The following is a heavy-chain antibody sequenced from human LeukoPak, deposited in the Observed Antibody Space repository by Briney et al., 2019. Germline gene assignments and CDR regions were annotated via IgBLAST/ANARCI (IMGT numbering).Heavy chain of an antibody. CDR1: GFTFDDYA. J-gene: IGHJ4*02. Sequence: SLRLSCAASGFTFDDYAMHWVRQAPGKGLEWVSGISYNSGSINYAESVKGRFTISRDNAKNSLYLQMNSLTVGDTALYYCAKVGPVSSYGFGFFNYWGRGTLVTVSS. CDR2: ISYNSGSI. D-gene: IGHD5-18*01. CDR3: AKVGPVSSYGFGFFNY. V-gene: IGHV3-9*01.